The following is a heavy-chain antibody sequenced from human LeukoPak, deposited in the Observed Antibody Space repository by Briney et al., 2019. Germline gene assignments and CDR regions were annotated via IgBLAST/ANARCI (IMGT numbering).Heavy chain of an antibody. CDR1: VYIFTGCY. CDR2: INPSNDGT. D-gene: IGHD3-9*01. V-gene: IGHV1-2*04. J-gene: IGHJ4*02. CDR3: ARDGKAYYDIFTGYYHFDY. Sequence: WVTVSFQCSVYIFTGCYLHEVRQPPGQGGAGVGWINPSNDGTNNAQKLQGWVTMTRDTSISTAYMELSRLRSDDTAVYYCARDGKAYYDIFTGYYHFDYGGEGPLVTVS.